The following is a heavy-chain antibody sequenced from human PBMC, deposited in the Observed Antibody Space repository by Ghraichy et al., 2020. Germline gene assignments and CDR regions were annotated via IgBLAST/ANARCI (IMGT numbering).Heavy chain of an antibody. D-gene: IGHD6-19*01. CDR2: ISGSGGST. CDR1: GFTFSSYA. Sequence: GGSLRLSCAASGFTFSSYAMSWVRQAPGKGLEWVSAISGSGGSTYYADSVKGRFTISRDNSKNTLYLQMNSLRAEDTAVYYCAKGETYSSGWHRVVDYWGQGTLVTVSS. CDR3: AKGETYSSGWHRVVDY. V-gene: IGHV3-23*01. J-gene: IGHJ4*02.